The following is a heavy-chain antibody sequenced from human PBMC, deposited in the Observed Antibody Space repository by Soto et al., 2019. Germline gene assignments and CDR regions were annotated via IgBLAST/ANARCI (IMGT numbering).Heavy chain of an antibody. D-gene: IGHD7-27*01. CDR3: ARRKLGMKDAFDI. CDR1: GGSISSYY. J-gene: IGHJ3*02. V-gene: IGHV4-59*08. Sequence: QVQLQESGPGLVKPSETLSLTCTVSGGSISSYYWSWIRQPPGKGLEWIGYIYYSGSTNHNPSLKSRVTISVDTSKNQFSLKLSSVTAADTAVYYCARRKLGMKDAFDIWGQGTMVTVSS. CDR2: IYYSGST.